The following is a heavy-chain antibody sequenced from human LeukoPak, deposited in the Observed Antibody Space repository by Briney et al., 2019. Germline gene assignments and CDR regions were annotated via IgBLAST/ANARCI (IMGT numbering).Heavy chain of an antibody. J-gene: IGHJ4*02. CDR3: ARGDKQRWLRFVEHYYFDY. V-gene: IGHV1-2*02. CDR2: INPNSGGT. CDR1: GYTFTGYY. Sequence: ASVKVSCKASGYTFTGYYMHWVRQAPGQGLEWMGWINPNSGGTNYAQKFQGRVTMTRDTSISTAYMELSRLRSDDTAVYYCARGDKQRWLRFVEHYYFDYWGQGTLVTVSS. D-gene: IGHD5-24*01.